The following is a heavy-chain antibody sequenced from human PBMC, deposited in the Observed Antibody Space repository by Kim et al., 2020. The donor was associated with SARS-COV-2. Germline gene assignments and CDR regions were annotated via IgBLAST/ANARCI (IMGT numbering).Heavy chain of an antibody. D-gene: IGHD1-26*01. Sequence: SETLSLTCTVSGGSISSYYWSWIRQPPGKGLEWIGYIYYSGSTNYNPSLKSRVTISVDTSKNQFSLKLSSVTAADTAVYYCARTGWADAFDIWGQGTMVTVSS. CDR1: GGSISSYY. V-gene: IGHV4-59*01. J-gene: IGHJ3*02. CDR2: IYYSGST. CDR3: ARTGWADAFDI.